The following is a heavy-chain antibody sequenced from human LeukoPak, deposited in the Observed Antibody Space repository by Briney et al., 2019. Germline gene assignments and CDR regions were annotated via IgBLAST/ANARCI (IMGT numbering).Heavy chain of an antibody. CDR1: GYSFTAYY. CDR3: ARDRATVAWEGGNYFDY. J-gene: IGHJ4*02. V-gene: IGHV1-2*02. Sequence: ASVKVSCKASGYSFTAYYMHWVRQAPGQGLEWMGWINPNSGGTNYAQKFQGRVTMTRDTSITTAYMELSRLRSDDTAVYYCARDRATVAWEGGNYFDYWGQGTLVTVSS. CDR2: INPNSGGT. D-gene: IGHD1-26*01.